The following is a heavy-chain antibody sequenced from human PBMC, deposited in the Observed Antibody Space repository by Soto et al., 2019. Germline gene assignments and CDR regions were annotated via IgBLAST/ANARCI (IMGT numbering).Heavy chain of an antibody. CDR2: IFYSGPT. Sequence: SDTLPLTCTFTCHSISSGVREWTWIRELPGQGLEWIGDIFYSGPTYYNPSLKSRVTISVDTSKNQFSLKLNSVTAADTAVYYCARDRVMLTFGGASEEWGIDSWGQGTLVTVSS. J-gene: IGHJ4*02. D-gene: IGHD3-16*01. CDR1: CHSISSGVRE. CDR3: ARDRVMLTFGGASEEWGIDS. V-gene: IGHV4-31*03.